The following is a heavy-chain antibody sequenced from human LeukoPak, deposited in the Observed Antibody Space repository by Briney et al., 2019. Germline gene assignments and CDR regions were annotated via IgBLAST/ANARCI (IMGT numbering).Heavy chain of an antibody. D-gene: IGHD6-13*01. V-gene: IGHV4-31*03. CDR2: IYYSGST. CDR1: GGSISSGGYY. CDR3: ATTIAAAGTLDY. Sequence: PSQTLSLTCTVSGGSISSGGYYWSWIRQHPGKGLEWIGYIYYSGSTYYNPSLKSRVTISVDTSKNQFSLKLSSVTAEDTAVYYCATTIAAAGTLDYWGQGTLVTVSS. J-gene: IGHJ4*02.